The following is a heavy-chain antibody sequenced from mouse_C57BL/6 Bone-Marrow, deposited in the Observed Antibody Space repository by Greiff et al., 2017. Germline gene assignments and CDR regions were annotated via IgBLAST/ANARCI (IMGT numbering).Heavy chain of an antibody. V-gene: IGHV8-8*01. CDR3: ARIIITTVIAFDY. CDR1: GFSLSTYGMG. Sequence: QVTLKEPGPGILQPSQTLSLSCSSSGFSLSTYGMGVGWIRHPPGKGLEWLAHIWCDDDKYYNPALKSRLTISKDTSKNQVFLKIANVDTADTATYYCARIIITTVIAFDYWGQGTTLTVSS. J-gene: IGHJ2*01. CDR2: IWCDDDK. D-gene: IGHD1-1*01.